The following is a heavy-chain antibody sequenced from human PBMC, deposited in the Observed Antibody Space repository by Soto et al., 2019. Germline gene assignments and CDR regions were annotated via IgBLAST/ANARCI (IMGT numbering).Heavy chain of an antibody. Sequence: GGSLRLSCAASGFTYSTYPMHWVRQAPGKGLEWVAVISYDGNNKFYADSVKGRFTISRDSTKQTLYLQMNSLRPDDTAMYYCARDGVSSSEYTSTYGTYFDYCGQSALLTVLL. CDR1: GFTYSTYP. CDR3: ARDGVSSSEYTSTYGTYFDY. V-gene: IGHV3-30-3*01. D-gene: IGHD6-6*01. J-gene: IGHJ4*02. CDR2: ISYDGNNK.